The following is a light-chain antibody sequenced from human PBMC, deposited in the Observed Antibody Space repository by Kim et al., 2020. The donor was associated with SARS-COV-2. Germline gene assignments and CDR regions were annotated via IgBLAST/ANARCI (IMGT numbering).Light chain of an antibody. CDR3: SSYTSSSTLYV. J-gene: IGLJ1*01. CDR1: SSDVVGYNY. Sequence: SITVSCTGTSSDVVGYNYFSWYQQNPGKAPKLMIYDVSNRPSGVSNRFSGSKSGNTASLTISGLQAEDEADYYCSSYTSSSTLYVFGTGTKVTVL. V-gene: IGLV2-14*03. CDR2: DVS.